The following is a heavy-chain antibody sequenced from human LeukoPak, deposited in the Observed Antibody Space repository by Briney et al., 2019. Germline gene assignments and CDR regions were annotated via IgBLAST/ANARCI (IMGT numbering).Heavy chain of an antibody. CDR1: GGSINSDY. Sequence: SETLSLTCTVSGGSINSDYWSWIRQPPGKGLEWIGYIYYSGCTNYNPSLKSRVTISVDTSKNQFSLKLSSVTAADTAVYYCARGSRSGGSCYGYWGQGTLVTVSS. CDR2: IYYSGCT. J-gene: IGHJ4*02. V-gene: IGHV4-59*08. CDR3: ARGSRSGGSCYGY. D-gene: IGHD2-15*01.